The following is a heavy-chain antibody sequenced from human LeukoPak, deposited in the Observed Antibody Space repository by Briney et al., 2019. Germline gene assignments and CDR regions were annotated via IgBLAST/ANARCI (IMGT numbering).Heavy chain of an antibody. CDR3: ARVYGTSHFTYYFDY. CDR1: GGSFSGYY. V-gene: IGHV4-34*01. J-gene: IGHJ4*02. Sequence: PSETLSLTCAVYGGSFSGYYWSWIRQPPGKGLEWIGEINHSGNTNYNPSLKSRVTISVDTSKNQFSLKLSSVTAADTAVCYCARVYGTSHFTYYFDYWGQGTLVTVSS. D-gene: IGHD2-2*01. CDR2: INHSGNT.